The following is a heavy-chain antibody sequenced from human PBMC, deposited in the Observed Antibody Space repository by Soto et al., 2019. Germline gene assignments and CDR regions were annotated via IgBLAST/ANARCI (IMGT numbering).Heavy chain of an antibody. CDR2: ISGSGGST. D-gene: IGHD6-13*01. CDR1: GFTFSSYA. CDR3: AKQQLDSGGAFDI. Sequence: EVQLLESGGGLVQPGGSLRLSCAASGFTFSSYAMSWVRQAPGQGLEWVSAISGSGGSTYYADSVKGRFTISRDNSKNTLYLQMNRVRAEDTAVYYCAKQQLDSGGAFDIWGQGTMVTVSS. J-gene: IGHJ3*02. V-gene: IGHV3-23*01.